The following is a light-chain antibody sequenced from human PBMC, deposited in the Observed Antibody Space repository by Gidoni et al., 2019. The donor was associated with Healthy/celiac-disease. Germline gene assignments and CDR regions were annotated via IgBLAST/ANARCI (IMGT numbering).Light chain of an antibody. V-gene: IGLV1-40*01. CDR2: GNS. CDR1: SSNIGAGYD. J-gene: IGLJ2*01. CDR3: QSYDSSLRGWV. Sequence: QSVLTPPPSVSGAPGQGVTISCTGSSSNIGAGYDLHWYQQLPGTAPKLLIYGNSNRPSGVPDRFSGSKSGTSASLAITGLQAEDEADYYCQSYDSSLRGWVFGGGTKLTVL.